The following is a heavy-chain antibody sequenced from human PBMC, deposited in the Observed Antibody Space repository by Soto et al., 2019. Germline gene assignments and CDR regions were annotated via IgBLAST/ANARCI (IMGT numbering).Heavy chain of an antibody. Sequence: ASGKVSYKASSYCFTTYHIHWVRQAPGQGLEWMGLINPDAGATNYAQRFQGRLRLTRDTSTSTVYMELRSLRFDDTAVYYCARGDIVLVPASEGNWFDPWGQGTLVTVSS. J-gene: IGHJ5*02. CDR1: SYCFTTYH. CDR2: INPDAGAT. CDR3: ARGDIVLVPASEGNWFDP. D-gene: IGHD2-2*01. V-gene: IGHV1-46*01.